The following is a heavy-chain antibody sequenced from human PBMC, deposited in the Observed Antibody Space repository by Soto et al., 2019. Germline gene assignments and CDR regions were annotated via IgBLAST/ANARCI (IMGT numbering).Heavy chain of an antibody. V-gene: IGHV3-74*01. D-gene: IGHD2-15*01. CDR3: TRVPRCSGGNCYVRGAVDF. J-gene: IGHJ3*01. CDR1: GFTFSNYW. Sequence: VQLVESGGGLVHPGGSLRLSCAASGFTFSNYWMHWVRQAPGKGLVWVSRIKSEGGSTASADSVKGRFTISRDNAENTLFLQMNSLRAEDTAVYYCTRVPRCSGGNCYVRGAVDFWGQGTMVTVSS. CDR2: IKSEGGST.